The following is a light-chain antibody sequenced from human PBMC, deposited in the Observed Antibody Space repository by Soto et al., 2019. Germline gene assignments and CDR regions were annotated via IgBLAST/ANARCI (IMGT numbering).Light chain of an antibody. V-gene: IGKV1-27*01. Sequence: DFQMTQSPSSLSASAGDRVTITCRASQDISDHLACYQHKPGKVPKLLIYEASTLHSGVPSRFSGGGFGTDFTLTIISLQPEDVSTYYCQKYNRTHRTFGQGTKVEIK. J-gene: IGKJ1*01. CDR1: QDISDH. CDR2: EAS. CDR3: QKYNRTHRT.